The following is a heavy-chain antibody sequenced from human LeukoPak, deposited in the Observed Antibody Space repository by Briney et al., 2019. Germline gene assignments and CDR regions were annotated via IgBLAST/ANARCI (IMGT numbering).Heavy chain of an antibody. V-gene: IGHV3-20*04. CDR1: RFTFGSYD. CDR2: IKWNGGST. D-gene: IGHD1-1*01. CDR3: ARHRGDWNDGVFDY. J-gene: IGHJ4*02. Sequence: GGSLRLSCTASRFTFGSYDMTWVRQAPGKGLEWVSVIKWNGGSTGYADSVKGRFTISRDNSKNSLYLQMDSLRAEDTALYYCARHRGDWNDGVFDYWGQGTLVTVSS.